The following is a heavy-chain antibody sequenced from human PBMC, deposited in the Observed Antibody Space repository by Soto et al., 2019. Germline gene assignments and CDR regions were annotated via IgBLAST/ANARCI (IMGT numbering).Heavy chain of an antibody. D-gene: IGHD3-10*01. CDR1: GGSRSRGGHS. J-gene: IGHJ6*02. CDR2: IYYTGTT. V-gene: IGHV4-30-2*01. CDR3: ARAPPGPSPRWDV. Sequence: QVVLQESGSGLVKPSQTLSLTCAVSGGSRSRGGHSWSWIRQPPGKGLEWIGFIYYTGTTYYNPYIKSRVSLSDDRSKNQFTLNLTSVTAADTAMYYCARAPPGPSPRWDVWGQGTTVTVSS.